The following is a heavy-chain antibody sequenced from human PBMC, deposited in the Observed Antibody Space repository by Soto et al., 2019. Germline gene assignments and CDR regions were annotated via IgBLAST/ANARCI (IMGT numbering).Heavy chain of an antibody. Sequence: QVQLQQWGAGLLKPSETLSLTCAVYGGSFSGYYWSWIRQPPGKGLEWIGEINHSGSTNYNPSLKSRVTISVDTSKNQFSLKLSSVTAADTDVYYCARGYCSGGSCRTDFDYWGQGSLVTVSS. CDR1: GGSFSGYY. V-gene: IGHV4-34*01. CDR3: ARGYCSGGSCRTDFDY. J-gene: IGHJ4*02. D-gene: IGHD2-15*01. CDR2: INHSGST.